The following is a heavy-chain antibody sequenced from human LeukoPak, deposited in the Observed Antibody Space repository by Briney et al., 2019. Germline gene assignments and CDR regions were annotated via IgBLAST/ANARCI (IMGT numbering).Heavy chain of an antibody. Sequence: SETLSLTCTVSGGSISSNNYYWGWIRQPPGKGLEWIGSIYYSGTTFYNPSLKSRVTISVDTSKNQFSLKLSSVTAADTAVYYCASYDSSGYYYRDYWGQGTLVTVSS. CDR2: IYYSGTT. CDR1: GGSISSNNYY. V-gene: IGHV4-39*07. CDR3: ASYDSSGYYYRDY. D-gene: IGHD3-22*01. J-gene: IGHJ4*02.